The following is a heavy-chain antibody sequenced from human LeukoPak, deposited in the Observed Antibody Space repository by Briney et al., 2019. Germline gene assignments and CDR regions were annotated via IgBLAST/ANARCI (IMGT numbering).Heavy chain of an antibody. D-gene: IGHD3-22*01. CDR3: ARDGGDYYDSSGYYN. Sequence: PGGSLRLSCAASGFTFSSYWMSWVRQAPGKGLEWVANIKQDGSEKYYVDSVKGRLTISRDNAKNSLYLQMNSLRPEDTAVYYCARDGGDYYDSSGYYNWGQGTLVTVSS. CDR2: IKQDGSEK. V-gene: IGHV3-7*01. CDR1: GFTFSSYW. J-gene: IGHJ4*02.